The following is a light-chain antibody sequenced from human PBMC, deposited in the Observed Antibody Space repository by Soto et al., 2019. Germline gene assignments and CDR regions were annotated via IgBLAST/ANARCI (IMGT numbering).Light chain of an antibody. CDR1: QSVSSNY. Sequence: EIVLTQSPGTLSLSPGERATLSCRACQSVSSNYLAWYQQKPGQAPRLLIYDASSRATGIPDRFSGSGSGTDFTLTISRLEPEDFAVYYCQQYGSSPWTFGQGTKVEIK. J-gene: IGKJ1*01. CDR3: QQYGSSPWT. V-gene: IGKV3-20*01. CDR2: DAS.